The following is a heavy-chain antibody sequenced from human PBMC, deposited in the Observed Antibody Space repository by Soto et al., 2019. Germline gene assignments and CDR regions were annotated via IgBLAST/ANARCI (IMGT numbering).Heavy chain of an antibody. V-gene: IGHV1-2*02. CDR3: ATWYYDTSGHDACDI. Sequence: ASVKVSCKASGYTFTDYYIHWVRQAPGQGLEWMGWINPKSGGTSYAQKFQGRVTMARDTSITTAYVDLRGLRSDDTAVYYCATWYYDTSGHDACDIWGQGTMVTVSS. D-gene: IGHD3-22*01. CDR1: GYTFTDYY. CDR2: INPKSGGT. J-gene: IGHJ3*02.